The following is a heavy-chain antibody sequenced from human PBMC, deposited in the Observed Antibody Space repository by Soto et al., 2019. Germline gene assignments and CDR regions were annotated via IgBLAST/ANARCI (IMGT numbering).Heavy chain of an antibody. J-gene: IGHJ4*02. CDR1: GYTFTSYG. V-gene: IGHV1-18*01. CDR2: ISAYNGNT. CDR3: ARDLGQQLVDY. Sequence: ASVKVSCKASGYTFTSYGISCVRQAPGQGLEWMGWISAYNGNTKYAQKLQGRVTMTTDTSTSTAYMEVRSPRSDDTAVYYCARDLGQQLVDYWGQGTLVTVSS. D-gene: IGHD6-13*01.